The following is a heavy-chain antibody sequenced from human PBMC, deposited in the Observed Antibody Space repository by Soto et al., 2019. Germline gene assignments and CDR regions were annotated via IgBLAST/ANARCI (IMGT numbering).Heavy chain of an antibody. CDR3: ARGGRLLVYASRESLRGHYFDY. J-gene: IGHJ4*02. V-gene: IGHV4-31*03. D-gene: IGHD2-8*01. CDR1: GGSISSGGYY. CDR2: IYYSGST. Sequence: SETLSLTCTVSGGSISSGGYYWSWIRQHPGKGLEWIGYIYYSGSTYYNPSLKSRVTISVDTSKNQFSLKLSSVTAADTAVYYCARGGRLLVYASRESLRGHYFDYWGQGTLVTVSS.